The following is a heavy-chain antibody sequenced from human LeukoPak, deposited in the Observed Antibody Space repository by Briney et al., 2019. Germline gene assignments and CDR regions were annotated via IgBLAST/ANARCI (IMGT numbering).Heavy chain of an antibody. CDR1: GGSFSGYY. D-gene: IGHD5-18*01. CDR2: INHSGST. Sequence: SETLSLTCAVYGGSFSGYYWSWIRQPPGKGLEWIGEINHSGSTNYSPSLKSRVTISVDTSKNQFSLKLSSVTAADTAVYYCARRRIQLWLKSPSGFDYWGQGTLVTVSS. CDR3: ARRRIQLWLKSPSGFDY. J-gene: IGHJ4*02. V-gene: IGHV4-34*01.